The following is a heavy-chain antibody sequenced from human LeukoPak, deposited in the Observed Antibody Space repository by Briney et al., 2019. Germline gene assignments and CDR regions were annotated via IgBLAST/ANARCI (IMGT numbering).Heavy chain of an antibody. CDR3: ASLDFYDFWSGYLGYYYYYMDV. Sequence: GGSLRLSCAASGFTFSGYWMSWVRQAPGKGLEWVANIKQDGSEKYYVDSVKGRFTISRDNAKNSLYLQMNSLRAEDTAVYYCASLDFYDFWSGYLGYYYYYMDVWGKGTTVTVSS. CDR2: IKQDGSEK. J-gene: IGHJ6*03. V-gene: IGHV3-7*01. D-gene: IGHD3-3*01. CDR1: GFTFSGYW.